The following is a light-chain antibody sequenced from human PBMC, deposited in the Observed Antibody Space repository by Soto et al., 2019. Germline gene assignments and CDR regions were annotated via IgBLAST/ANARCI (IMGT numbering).Light chain of an antibody. CDR2: EGS. V-gene: IGLV2-8*01. Sequence: QSMLPQPPSASGSPGQSVTISCAGTSSDVGGYNYVSWYQQHPGRAPKLMIYEGSKRPSGVPDRFSGSKSGNTASLTVSGLQAEDGADYYCSSYAGSNNYVFGTGTKVTVL. CDR1: SSDVGGYNY. CDR3: SSYAGSNNYV. J-gene: IGLJ1*01.